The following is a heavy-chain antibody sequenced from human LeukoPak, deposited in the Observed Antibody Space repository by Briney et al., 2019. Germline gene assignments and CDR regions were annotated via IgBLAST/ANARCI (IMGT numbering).Heavy chain of an antibody. Sequence: ASVRLSCQPSGYTFSDFYLNWVRQAPGQGLEWMGWINPYSGALIYAQSLTSRLTMTWDTSTGSAYMELTRLTSDDTAVYYCATATVTNTREPWGQGAPVRVSS. D-gene: IGHD1-1*01. CDR3: ATATVTNTREP. J-gene: IGHJ5*02. V-gene: IGHV1-2*02. CDR2: INPYSGAL. CDR1: GYTFSDFY.